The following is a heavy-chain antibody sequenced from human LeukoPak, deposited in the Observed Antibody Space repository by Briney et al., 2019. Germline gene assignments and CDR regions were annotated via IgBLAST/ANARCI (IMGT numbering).Heavy chain of an antibody. Sequence: SETLSLTCTVSGGSISSYYWSWIRQPAGKGLEWIGRIYSSGSTNYNPSLKSRVTMSVDTSKNQFSLKLSSVTAADTAVYYCARDSRSATSEYFDYWGQGTLVTVSS. CDR1: GGSISSYY. CDR2: IYSSGST. CDR3: ARDSRSATSEYFDY. V-gene: IGHV4-4*07. J-gene: IGHJ4*02.